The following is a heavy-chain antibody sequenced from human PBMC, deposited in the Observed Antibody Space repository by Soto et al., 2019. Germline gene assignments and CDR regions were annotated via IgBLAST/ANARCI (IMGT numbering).Heavy chain of an antibody. CDR2: INHSGST. V-gene: IGHV4-34*01. D-gene: IGHD3-3*01. CDR3: ATLGHYDFWSGFPKGNWFDP. CDR1: GGSFIGYY. Sequence: QVQLQQWGAGLLKPSETVSLTCAVYGGSFIGYYGTWIRQPPGKGLEWIGEINHSGSTNYNPSLTSRFTISADTSQNQFSLRLSSVTAADTAVYYCATLGHYDFWSGFPKGNWFDPWGQGTLVTVSS. J-gene: IGHJ5*02.